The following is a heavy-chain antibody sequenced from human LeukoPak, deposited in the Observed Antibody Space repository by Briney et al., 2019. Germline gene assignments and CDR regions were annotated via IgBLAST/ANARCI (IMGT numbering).Heavy chain of an antibody. D-gene: IGHD3-22*01. CDR2: INPNSGGT. CDR3: ARAAYYYDGSGYYLGD. V-gene: IGHV1-2*06. CDR1: GYTFTGYY. J-gene: IGHJ4*02. Sequence: ASVKVSCKASGYTFTGYYMHWVRQAPGQGLEWMGRINPNSGGTNYAQKFQARVTMTRDMSISTAYMELSRLRSDDTALYYCARAAYYYDGSGYYLGDWGQGTLVTVSS.